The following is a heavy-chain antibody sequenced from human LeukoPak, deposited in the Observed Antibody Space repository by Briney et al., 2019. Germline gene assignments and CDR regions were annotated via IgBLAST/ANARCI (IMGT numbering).Heavy chain of an antibody. CDR2: IKHSGST. Sequence: SETLRLSCAVYGGSFNGHHWTWIRQAPGKGLEWIGEIKHSGSTNYNPSLKSRVTITVDTSKHNFSLKLSSETPADTALYYCARGTTVTTFQAGTYYYNYIDVWGKGKTLAVSS. D-gene: IGHD4-17*01. V-gene: IGHV4-34*01. CDR1: GGSFNGHH. J-gene: IGHJ6*03. CDR3: ARGTTVTTFQAGTYYYNYIDV.